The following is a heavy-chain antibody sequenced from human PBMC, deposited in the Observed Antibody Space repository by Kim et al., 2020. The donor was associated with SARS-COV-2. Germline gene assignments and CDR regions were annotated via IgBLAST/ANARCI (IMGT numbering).Heavy chain of an antibody. CDR1: GGSISSSSYY. D-gene: IGHD5-12*01. Sequence: SETLSLTCTVSGGSISSSSYYWGWIRQPPGKGLEWIGSIYYSGSTYYNPSLKSRVTISVDTSKNQFSLKLSSVTAADTAVYYCARDFTDSGYSFDPWGQGTLVTVSS. CDR2: IYYSGST. V-gene: IGHV4-39*07. J-gene: IGHJ5*02. CDR3: ARDFTDSGYSFDP.